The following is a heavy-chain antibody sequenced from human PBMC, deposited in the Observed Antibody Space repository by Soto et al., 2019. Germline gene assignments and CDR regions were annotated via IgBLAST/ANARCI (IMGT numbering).Heavy chain of an antibody. D-gene: IGHD1-26*01. CDR2: IYYSGST. Sequence: QVQLQESGPGLVKPSETLSLTCTVSGGSVSSGSYYWSWIRQPPGKGLEWIGYIYYSGSTNYNPALKSRVTISVDTSKNQFSLKLSSVTAADTAVYYCARDHLGGSGSFSDYWGQGTLVTVSS. J-gene: IGHJ4*02. CDR3: ARDHLGGSGSFSDY. V-gene: IGHV4-61*01. CDR1: GGSVSSGSYY.